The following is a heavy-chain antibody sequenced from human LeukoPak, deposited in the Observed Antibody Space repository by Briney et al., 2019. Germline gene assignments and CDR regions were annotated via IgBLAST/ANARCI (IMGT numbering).Heavy chain of an antibody. CDR2: ISWNSDRI. CDR1: GFTFDDYT. Sequence: GGSLRLSCAASGFTFDDYTMHWVRQAPGKGLEWVSGISWNSDRIGYADSVKGRFTISRDNSKNTLYLQVNSLRAEDTAVYYCAKGGKWDVTPFDYWGQGTLVTVSS. V-gene: IGHV3-9*01. CDR3: AKGGKWDVTPFDY. J-gene: IGHJ4*02. D-gene: IGHD1-26*01.